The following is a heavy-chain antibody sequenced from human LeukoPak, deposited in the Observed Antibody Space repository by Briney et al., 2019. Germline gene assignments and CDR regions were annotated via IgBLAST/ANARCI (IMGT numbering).Heavy chain of an antibody. CDR2: IRYDGSNK. CDR3: AKVPELRTEGPFDH. D-gene: IGHD1-26*01. Sequence: GGSLRLSCAASGFTFSSYGMHWVRQAPGKGLEWVAFIRYDGSNKYYADSVKGRFTISRDNSKNTLYLQMNSLRAEDTAVYYCAKVPELRTEGPFDHWGQGTLVTVSS. J-gene: IGHJ4*02. CDR1: GFTFSSYG. V-gene: IGHV3-30*02.